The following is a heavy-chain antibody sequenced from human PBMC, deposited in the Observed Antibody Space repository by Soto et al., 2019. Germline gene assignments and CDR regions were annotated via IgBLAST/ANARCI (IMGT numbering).Heavy chain of an antibody. V-gene: IGHV4-30-2*01. CDR1: GGSISSGGYS. CDR3: AREGSLYGMDV. J-gene: IGHJ6*02. CDR2: IYHSGST. Sequence: QLQLQESGSGLVKPSQTLSLTCAVSGGSISSGGYSWSWIRQPPGKGLAWIGYIYHSGSTYSTPSLKSGVNMSVDGSKSQFSLKLSSVTAADTAVYYCAREGSLYGMDVWGQGTTVSVSS.